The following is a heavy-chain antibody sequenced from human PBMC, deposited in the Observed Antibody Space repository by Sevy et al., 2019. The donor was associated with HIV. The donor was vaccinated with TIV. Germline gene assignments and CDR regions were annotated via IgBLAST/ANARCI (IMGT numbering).Heavy chain of an antibody. CDR3: AAEGFGDILAL. J-gene: IGHJ6*02. Sequence: SETLSLTCTVSGGSISSYYWSWIRQPPGKGLEWIGYIYYSGSTNYNPSLKSRVTISVHTSKNQFSLKLTSVTAADTAVYYCAAEGFGDILALWGQGTTVTVSS. D-gene: IGHD3-10*01. CDR1: GGSISSYY. V-gene: IGHV4-59*12. CDR2: IYYSGST.